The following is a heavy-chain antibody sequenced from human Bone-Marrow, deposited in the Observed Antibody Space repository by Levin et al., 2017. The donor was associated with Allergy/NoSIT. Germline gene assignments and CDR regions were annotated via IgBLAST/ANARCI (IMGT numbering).Heavy chain of an antibody. CDR1: GFTFSNAW. V-gene: IGHV3-15*01. CDR2: IKSKTDGGTT. D-gene: IGHD5-18*01. CDR3: TTDNSYGYSVDY. Sequence: GESLKISCAASGFTFSNAWMSWVRQAPGKGLEWVGRIKSKTDGGTTDYAAPVKGRFTISRDDSKNTLYLQMNSLKTEDTAVYYCTTDNSYGYSVDYWGQGTLVTVSS. J-gene: IGHJ4*02.